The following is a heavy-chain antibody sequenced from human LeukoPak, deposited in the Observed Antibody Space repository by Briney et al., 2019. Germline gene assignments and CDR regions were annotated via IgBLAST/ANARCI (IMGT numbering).Heavy chain of an antibody. D-gene: IGHD5-24*01. CDR2: ISSSSSYI. CDR1: GFTFSSYS. J-gene: IGHJ4*02. CDR3: AGGRWLPNADY. V-gene: IGHV3-21*01. Sequence: PGGSLRPSCAASGFTFSSYSKNRGRPAPGEGLGGVSSISSSSSYIYYADSVKGRFTISRDNAKNSLYLQMNSLRAEDTAVYYCAGGRWLPNADYWGQGTLVTVSS.